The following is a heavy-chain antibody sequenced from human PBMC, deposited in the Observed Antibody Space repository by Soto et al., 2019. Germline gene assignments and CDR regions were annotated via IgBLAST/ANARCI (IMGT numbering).Heavy chain of an antibody. Sequence: QVQLVESGGGVVQPGRSLRLSCAASGFNFSSYGMHWVRQAPGKGLEWVAVISYDGSNKYYADSVKGRFTISRDNSKNTLYLQMNSLRAEDTAVYYCAKGRGSSGWYYWFDPWGQGTLVTVSS. CDR1: GFNFSSYG. CDR2: ISYDGSNK. V-gene: IGHV3-30*18. J-gene: IGHJ5*02. CDR3: AKGRGSSGWYYWFDP. D-gene: IGHD6-19*01.